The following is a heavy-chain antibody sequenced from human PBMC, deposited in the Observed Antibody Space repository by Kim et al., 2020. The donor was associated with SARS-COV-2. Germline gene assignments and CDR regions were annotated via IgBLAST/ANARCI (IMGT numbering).Heavy chain of an antibody. V-gene: IGHV4-39*01. J-gene: IGHJ4*02. CDR3: ARSFLWFGELLPPSWVSFYFDD. Sequence: SETLSLTCTVSGGSISSSSYYWGWISQPPGKGLEWIGSIYYSGSTYYNPSLKSRVTISVDTSKNQFSLKLSSVTAADTAVYYCARSFLWFGELLPPSWVSFYFDDWGQGTLVTVSS. CDR1: GGSISSSSYY. CDR2: IYYSGST. D-gene: IGHD3-10*01.